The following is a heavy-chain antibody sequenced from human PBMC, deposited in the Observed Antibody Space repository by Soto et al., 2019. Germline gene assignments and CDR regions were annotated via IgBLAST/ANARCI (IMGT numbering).Heavy chain of an antibody. CDR1: GGSFSGYY. Sequence: SETLSLTCAVYGGSFSGYYWSWIRQPPGKGLEWIGEINHSGSTDYNPSLKSRVTISVDTSKNQFSLKLSSVTAADTAVYYCADGIAAAGWVDWGQGNLVTVSS. J-gene: IGHJ4*02. CDR3: ADGIAAAGWVD. V-gene: IGHV4-34*01. D-gene: IGHD6-13*01. CDR2: INHSGST.